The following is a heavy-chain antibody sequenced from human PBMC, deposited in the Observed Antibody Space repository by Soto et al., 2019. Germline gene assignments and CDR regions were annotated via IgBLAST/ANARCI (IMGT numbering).Heavy chain of an antibody. J-gene: IGHJ4*02. D-gene: IGHD3-10*01. CDR3: ARRGMTAFDY. V-gene: IGHV3-48*02. Sequence: GGSLRLSCAASGFIFSDYSMNWVRQAPGKGLEWVSYISSTARDAVYYADSVRGRFTISRDNAKNSLYLQMDSLRDEDAAVYYCARRGMTAFDYWGQGILVTVSS. CDR2: ISSTARDAV. CDR1: GFIFSDYS.